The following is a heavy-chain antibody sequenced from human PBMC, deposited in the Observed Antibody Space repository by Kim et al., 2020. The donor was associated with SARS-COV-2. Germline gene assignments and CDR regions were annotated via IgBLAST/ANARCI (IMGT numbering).Heavy chain of an antibody. V-gene: IGHV3-33*05. CDR3: ARVWDGSGSYYPLNYYYYGMDV. J-gene: IGHJ6*02. D-gene: IGHD3-10*01. CDR1: GFTFSSYG. Sequence: GGSLRLSCAASGFTFSSYGMHWVRQAPGKGLEWVAVISYDGSNKYYADSVKGRFTISRDNSKNTLYLQMNSLRAEDTAVYYCARVWDGSGSYYPLNYYYYGMDVWGQGTTVTVSS. CDR2: ISYDGSNK.